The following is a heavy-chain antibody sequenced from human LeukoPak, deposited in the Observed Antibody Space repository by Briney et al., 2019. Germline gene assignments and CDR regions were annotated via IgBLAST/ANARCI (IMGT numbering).Heavy chain of an antibody. Sequence: ASVKVSCKASGFALTTYNIVWLRQAPGQGLEWVGWVTAFNENTHYSRKVQGRVTMTRDTSTSTAYMELRSLRFDDTAVYYCARIMTSGDYYYMDVWGKGTTVTVSS. V-gene: IGHV1-18*01. CDR1: GFALTTYN. CDR3: ARIMTSGDYYYMDV. J-gene: IGHJ6*03. CDR2: VTAFNENT.